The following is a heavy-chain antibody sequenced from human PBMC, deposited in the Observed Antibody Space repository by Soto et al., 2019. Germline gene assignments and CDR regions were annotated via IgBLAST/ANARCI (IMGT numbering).Heavy chain of an antibody. V-gene: IGHV4-31*03. Sequence: PLGNLFLPCTVSGGSLRSGGFYLRWVRQHPGKGLEWIGYIYYSGSTYYNPSLKSRVTISVDTSKNQFSLKLSSVTTADTAVYYCASLVGDTTYYYYGMDVWGQGTRSPSP. D-gene: IGHD1-26*01. CDR3: ASLVGDTTYYYYGMDV. J-gene: IGHJ6*02. CDR1: GGSLRSGGFY. CDR2: IYYSGST.